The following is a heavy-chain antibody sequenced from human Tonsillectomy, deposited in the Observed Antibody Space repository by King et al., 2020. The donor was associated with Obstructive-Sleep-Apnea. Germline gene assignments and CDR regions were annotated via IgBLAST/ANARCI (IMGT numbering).Heavy chain of an antibody. CDR1: GYTFTSYG. D-gene: IGHD1-26*01. Sequence: QRVQSGAEVKKPGASVKVSCKASGYTFTSYGISWVRQAPGQGLEWMGWISAYNGNTNYAQKLQGRVTMTTDTSTSTAYMELRSLRSDDTAVYYCARDPEISKVGATRYFDYWGQGTLVTVSS. CDR3: ARDPEISKVGATRYFDY. V-gene: IGHV1-18*04. J-gene: IGHJ4*02. CDR2: ISAYNGNT.